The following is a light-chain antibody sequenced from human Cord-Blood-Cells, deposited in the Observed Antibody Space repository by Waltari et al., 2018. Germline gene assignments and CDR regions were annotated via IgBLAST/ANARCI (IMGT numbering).Light chain of an antibody. V-gene: IGKV1-39*01. Sequence: DIQLTQSPPSLSASVGDRVTITCPASQSISSYLNWYQQKPRKAPKLLIYAASSLQSGVPSRFSGSRSGTDFTLTISSLQPEDFATYYCQQSYSTPRTFGGGTKVEIK. CDR1: QSISSY. J-gene: IGKJ4*01. CDR3: QQSYSTPRT. CDR2: AAS.